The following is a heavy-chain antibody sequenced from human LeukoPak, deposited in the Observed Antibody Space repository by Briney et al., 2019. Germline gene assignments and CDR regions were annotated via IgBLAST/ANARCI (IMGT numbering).Heavy chain of an antibody. Sequence: GGSLRLSCAAAGFTFSTYWMSWVRQAPGKGLEWVANIEHDGSDQYYADSVEGRFTISRDNAKNSLYLQMNSLRAEDTAVYYYARHDSSGYYSFDYWGQGTLVTVSS. J-gene: IGHJ4*02. CDR2: IEHDGSDQ. CDR1: GFTFSTYW. D-gene: IGHD3-22*01. CDR3: ARHDSSGYYSFDY. V-gene: IGHV3-7*05.